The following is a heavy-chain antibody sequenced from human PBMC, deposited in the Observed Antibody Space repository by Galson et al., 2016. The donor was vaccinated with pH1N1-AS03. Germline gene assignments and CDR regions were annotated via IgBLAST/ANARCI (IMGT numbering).Heavy chain of an antibody. V-gene: IGHV1-2*02. J-gene: IGHJ6*02. CDR2: NNPKTGAT. CDR1: GYSFTDYF. D-gene: IGHD2-15*01. Sequence: SVKVSCKASGYSFTDYFIHWVRQAPGQGLEWMGWNNPKTGATNYGQKFQGRVTMTRDTSIGTAYMEVSRLKSADTAIYYCAKDRSSSTSGGSSHSMAVWGQGTTVTVS. CDR3: AKDRSSSTSGGSSHSMAV.